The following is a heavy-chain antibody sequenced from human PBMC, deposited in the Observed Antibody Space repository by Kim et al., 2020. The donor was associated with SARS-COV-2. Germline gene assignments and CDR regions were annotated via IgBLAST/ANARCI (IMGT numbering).Heavy chain of an antibody. J-gene: IGHJ4*02. CDR1: GLTFGDFG. D-gene: IGHD5-12*01. Sequence: GGSLRLSCAASGLTFGDFGMHWVRQAPGKGLEWVAVIWFDGTNDCYADSVKGRFTISRDDSINTLYLQMNSLRAEDTALYFCATEKSGYAFDYWGLGT. CDR3: ATEKSGYAFDY. V-gene: IGHV3-33*01. CDR2: IWFDGTND.